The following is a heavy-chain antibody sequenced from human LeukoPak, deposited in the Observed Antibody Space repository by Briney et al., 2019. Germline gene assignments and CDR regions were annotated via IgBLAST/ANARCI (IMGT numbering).Heavy chain of an antibody. D-gene: IGHD2-2*01. CDR1: GFTISTYW. J-gene: IGHJ5*02. CDR2: IRQDGNLE. Sequence: GGSLRLSCEASGFTISTYWMRWVRQAPGKGPEWVANIRQDGNLEHYVDSVKGRFTISRDNAKNSLYLEMNSLRVEDTAVYYCASLRHDIAVVPPAWWFDPWGQGTLVTVSS. V-gene: IGHV3-7*01. CDR3: ASLRHDIAVVPPAWWFDP.